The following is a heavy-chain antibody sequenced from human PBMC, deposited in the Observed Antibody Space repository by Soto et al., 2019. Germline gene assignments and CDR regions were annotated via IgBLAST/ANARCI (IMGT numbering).Heavy chain of an antibody. CDR3: ARGVAGSGFDL. CDR2: TYYRSNWRH. J-gene: IGHJ4*02. D-gene: IGHD6-19*01. V-gene: IGHV6-1*01. CDR1: GDSVSSNTAA. Sequence: PSQTLSLTCAISGDSVSSNTAAWNWIRSSPSRGLEWLGRTYYRSNWRHDYAVSVKSRITVNPDTSKNHFSLQLNSVTPDDTAVYYCARGVAGSGFDLWGQGTRVTVS.